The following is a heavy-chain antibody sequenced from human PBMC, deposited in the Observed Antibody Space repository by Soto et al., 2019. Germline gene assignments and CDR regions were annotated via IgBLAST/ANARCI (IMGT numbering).Heavy chain of an antibody. Sequence: QVQLVQSGAEVRQPASSVKVSCKTSGGTFSSYAFSWVRQAPGQGLEWMGGIVPIVDTSTYAQKFQGRVTITADESTSTAYMELSSLRSDDTAIYYCVRVVAIPGYPDNWGQGTLVTVSS. CDR3: VRVVAIPGYPDN. D-gene: IGHD5-12*01. J-gene: IGHJ4*02. V-gene: IGHV1-69*12. CDR1: GGTFSSYA. CDR2: IVPIVDTS.